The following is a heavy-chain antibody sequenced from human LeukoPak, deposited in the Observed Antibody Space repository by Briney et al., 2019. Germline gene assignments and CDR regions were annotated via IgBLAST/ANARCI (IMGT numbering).Heavy chain of an antibody. CDR1: GFTFSSYA. CDR3: AKIPQVSIFGVPNFDD. J-gene: IGHJ4*02. Sequence: GGSLRLSCVASGFTFSSYAMTWVRQAPGKGLEWVSCISGSGDNTYYPDSVRGRFTISRDNFKNTLYLQMDSLRAEDTAVYYCAKIPQVSIFGVPNFDDWGRGTLVTVSS. V-gene: IGHV3-23*01. D-gene: IGHD3-3*01. CDR2: ISGSGDNT.